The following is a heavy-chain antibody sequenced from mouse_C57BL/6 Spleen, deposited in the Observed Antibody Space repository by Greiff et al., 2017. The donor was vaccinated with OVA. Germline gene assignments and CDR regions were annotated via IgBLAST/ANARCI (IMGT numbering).Heavy chain of an antibody. CDR2: INSSNGGI. J-gene: IGHJ2*01. CDR1: GHTFPCFW. CDR3: AGGEGYCDY. Sequence: VQLQQPGPELVKPGPSVQLSCQASGHTFPCFWTHWVKQRPGQGLEWIGFINSSNGGINYNEKFKSKATLTVDKSSSTAYRQLSSLTSEDYAVYYCAGGEGYCDYWGQGTTLTVSA. V-gene: IGHV1-53*01.